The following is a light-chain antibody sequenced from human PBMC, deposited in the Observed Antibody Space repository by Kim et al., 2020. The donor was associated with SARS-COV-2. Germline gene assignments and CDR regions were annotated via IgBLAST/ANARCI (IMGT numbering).Light chain of an antibody. Sequence: ASVGDRVTCTCRASQSIGSYLNWHQQKPGKAPTLLIYAASSLHSGVPSRFSGSVSGTDFTLPISSLQPEDFATYYCLLSYSTPGTFCQGTKVDIQ. CDR2: AAS. CDR1: QSIGSY. V-gene: IGKV1-39*01. J-gene: IGKJ1*01. CDR3: LLSYSTPGT.